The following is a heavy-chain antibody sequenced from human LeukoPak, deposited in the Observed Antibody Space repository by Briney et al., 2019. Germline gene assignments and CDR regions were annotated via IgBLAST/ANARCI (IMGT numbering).Heavy chain of an antibody. Sequence: SVKVSCKASGGTFSSYAISWVRQAPGQGLEWMGGIIPIFGTANYAQKFQGRVTITTDESTSTVYMEVSWLTSDDTAIYYCARADRLHGGPYLIGPWGQGTLVTVSS. CDR3: ARADRLHGGPYLIGP. CDR2: IIPIFGTA. V-gene: IGHV1-69*05. J-gene: IGHJ5*02. D-gene: IGHD2-21*01. CDR1: GGTFSSYA.